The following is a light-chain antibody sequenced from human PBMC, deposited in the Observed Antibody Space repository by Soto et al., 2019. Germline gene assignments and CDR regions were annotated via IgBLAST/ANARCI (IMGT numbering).Light chain of an antibody. V-gene: IGLV2-11*01. CDR3: CSYTSSTTPL. CDR2: DVS. CDR1: SSDVGGYIY. Sequence: QSALTQPRSVSGSPGQSVTISCTGTSSDVGGYIYVSWYQQYPAKAPKVMIYDVSRRPSGVPDRFSGSKSGNTASLTISGLQAEDEAVYYCCSYTSSTTPLFGGGTKLTVL. J-gene: IGLJ2*01.